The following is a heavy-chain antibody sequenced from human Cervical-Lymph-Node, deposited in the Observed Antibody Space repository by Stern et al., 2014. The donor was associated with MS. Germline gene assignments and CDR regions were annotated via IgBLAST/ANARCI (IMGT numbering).Heavy chain of an antibody. Sequence: EVQLVESGGGLVQPGESLRLSCVASGFTFSDHYMDWVRQAPGKGLEWVGRSRNKARSYTTEYAASVKGRFTISRDHSKKSLYLQMNNLKTEDTAVYYCAVVPGGNYYEDCWGQGTLVTVSS. CDR1: GFTFSDHY. D-gene: IGHD1-26*01. CDR3: AVVPGGNYYEDC. J-gene: IGHJ4*02. V-gene: IGHV3-72*01. CDR2: SRNKARSYTT.